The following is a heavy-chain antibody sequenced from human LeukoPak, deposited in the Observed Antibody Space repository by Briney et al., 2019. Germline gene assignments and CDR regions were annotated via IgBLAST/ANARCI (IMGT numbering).Heavy chain of an antibody. CDR1: GYTFTSYG. V-gene: IGHV1-18*01. J-gene: IGHJ4*02. Sequence: ASVKVSCKASGYTFTSYGISWVRQAPGQGLEWMGWISAYNGNTNYAQKLQGRVTMTTDTSTSTAYMELRSLRSDDTAVYYCARAPFIVVVPAAPSYDFDYWGQGTLVTVSS. D-gene: IGHD2-2*01. CDR2: ISAYNGNT. CDR3: ARAPFIVVVPAAPSYDFDY.